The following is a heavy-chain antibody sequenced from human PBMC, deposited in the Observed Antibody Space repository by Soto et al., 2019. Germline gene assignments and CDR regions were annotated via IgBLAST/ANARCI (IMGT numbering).Heavy chain of an antibody. D-gene: IGHD4-17*01. CDR3: ARSMTTVVTLDY. CDR1: GGSICSSSYY. J-gene: IGHJ4*02. V-gene: IGHV4-39*01. CDR2: IYYSGST. Sequence: SETLSLTCTVSGGSICSSSYYWGWIHQPPGKGLEWIGSIYYSGSTYYNPSLKSRVTISVDTSKNQFSLKLSSVTAADTAVYYCARSMTTVVTLDYWGQGTLVTVSS.